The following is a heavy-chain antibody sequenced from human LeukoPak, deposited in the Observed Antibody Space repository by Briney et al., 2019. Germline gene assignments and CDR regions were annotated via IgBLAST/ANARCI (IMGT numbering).Heavy chain of an antibody. CDR2: ISKSGGST. CDR1: GXTFSTIG. D-gene: IGHD2-21*01. V-gene: IGHV3-23*01. Sequence: TGGSLRLSCTVSGXTFSTIGVSWVRLAPGKGLEWVAIISKSGGSTSYADSVKGRFTISRDNSKDTLYLQMTSLRVEDTAVYYCANVVGGYWGQGTLVTVSS. CDR3: ANVVGGY. J-gene: IGHJ4*02.